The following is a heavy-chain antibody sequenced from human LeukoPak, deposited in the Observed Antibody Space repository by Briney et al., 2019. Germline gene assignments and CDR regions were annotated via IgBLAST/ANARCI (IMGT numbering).Heavy chain of an antibody. CDR3: AREGPRGNSQFDY. CDR1: GFSLRGYA. D-gene: IGHD2/OR15-2a*01. J-gene: IGHJ4*02. CDR2: ISYDGRDQ. Sequence: AGGSLRLSCVASGFSLRGYAMHWVRQAPGKGGLEWVTMISYDGRDQYYADSVKGRFTISRDDSKNTLFLQMNSLRVEDTAVYYCAREGPRGNSQFDYWGQGTLVTVSS. V-gene: IGHV3-30-3*01.